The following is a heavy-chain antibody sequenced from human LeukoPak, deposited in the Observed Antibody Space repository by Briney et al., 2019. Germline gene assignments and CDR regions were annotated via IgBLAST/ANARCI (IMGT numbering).Heavy chain of an antibody. CDR1: GGSMRSYY. CDR2: IDYRGIT. J-gene: IGHJ5*02. D-gene: IGHD3-9*01. Sequence: SQTLSLTCTVSGGSMRSYYWSWLRQPPGKGLEWIGYIDYRGITTYNPSLKSRVTISIDTSKSQFSLKLTSVTAADTAVYYCARDSTDWVAQDLDPWGQGIQVTVSS. CDR3: ARDSTDWVAQDLDP. V-gene: IGHV4-59*01.